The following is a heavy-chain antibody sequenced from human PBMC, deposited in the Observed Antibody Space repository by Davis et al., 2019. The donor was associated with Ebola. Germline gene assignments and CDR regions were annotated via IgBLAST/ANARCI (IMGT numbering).Heavy chain of an antibody. V-gene: IGHV4-59*01. D-gene: IGHD3-10*02. CDR2: VYYTGST. CDR3: ARVPVTMFPRRWYYYMDV. CDR1: GGSISGYY. Sequence: SETLSLTCAVSGGSISGYYWSWMRQPPGKGLEWIGHVYYTGSTNYNPSLKSRLTISVDTSKNQFSLNLSSVTAADSAVYYCARVPVTMFPRRWYYYMDVWGKGTTVTVSS. J-gene: IGHJ6*03.